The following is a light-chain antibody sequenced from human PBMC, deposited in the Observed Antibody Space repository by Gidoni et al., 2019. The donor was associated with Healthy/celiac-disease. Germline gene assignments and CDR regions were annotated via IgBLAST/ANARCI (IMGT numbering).Light chain of an antibody. CDR1: QSISSY. J-gene: IGKJ4*01. V-gene: IGKV1-39*01. Sequence: DIQMTQSPSSLSASVGDIVTITCRASQSISSYLNWYQQKPGKAPKLLIYAASSLQSGVPSRFSGSGSGTDFTLTISSRQPEDFATYYCQQSYSTPTFGGGTKVEIK. CDR2: AAS. CDR3: QQSYSTPT.